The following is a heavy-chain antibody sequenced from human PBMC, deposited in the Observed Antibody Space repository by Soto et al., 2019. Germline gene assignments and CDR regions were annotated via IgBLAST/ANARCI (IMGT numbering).Heavy chain of an antibody. CDR3: ARDKITGLFDY. CDR2: INHSGST. J-gene: IGHJ4*02. D-gene: IGHD2-8*02. V-gene: IGHV4-34*01. CDR1: GGSFSGYY. Sequence: ASETLSLTCAVYGGSFSGYYWTWIRQPPGTGLEWIGEINHSGSTNYNPSLKSRVTISVDTSKNQFSLKLTSVTAADTAVYYCARDKITGLFDYWGQGTLVTISS.